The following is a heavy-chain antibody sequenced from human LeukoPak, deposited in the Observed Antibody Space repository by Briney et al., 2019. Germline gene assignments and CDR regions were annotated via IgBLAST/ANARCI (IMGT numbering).Heavy chain of an antibody. CDR1: GFTVSSNS. CDR2: ISSSSSYI. D-gene: IGHD3-22*01. Sequence: PGGSLRLSCTVSGFTVSSNSMSWVRQAPGKGLEWVSSISSSSSYIYYADSVKGRFTISRDNAKNSLYLQMNSLRAEDTAVYYCARPIGNYYDSSGYFSWGQGTLVTVSS. V-gene: IGHV3-21*01. CDR3: ARPIGNYYDSSGYFS. J-gene: IGHJ5*02.